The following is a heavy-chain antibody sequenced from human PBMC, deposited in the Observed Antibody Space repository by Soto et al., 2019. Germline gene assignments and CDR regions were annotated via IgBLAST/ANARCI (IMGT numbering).Heavy chain of an antibody. CDR2: INHSGST. V-gene: IGHV4-34*01. D-gene: IGHD2-2*01. CDR1: GGSFSGYY. J-gene: IGHJ4*02. Sequence: SETLSLTCAVYGGSFSGYYWSWIRQPPGKGLEWIGEINHSGSTNYNPSLKSRVTISVGTSKNQFSLKLSSLTATDTAVYYCAGATHIVVVPAAMEGIDYWGQGTLVTVSS. CDR3: AGATHIVVVPAAMEGIDY.